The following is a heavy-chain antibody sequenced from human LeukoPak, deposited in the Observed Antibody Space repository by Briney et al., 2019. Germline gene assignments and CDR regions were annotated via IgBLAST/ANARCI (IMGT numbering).Heavy chain of an antibody. J-gene: IGHJ6*02. D-gene: IGHD2/OR15-2a*01. CDR2: IDPSGGST. Sequence: ASVKVSCKASGYTFTTYYMHWVREAPGQGLEWMGIIDPSGGSTTYAQRLRGGVTMTRDTSTTTVYMELSSLRSEDTAMYYCARSIAGSMSTAYYSMDVWGLGTTVTVSS. V-gene: IGHV1-46*01. CDR1: GYTFTTYY. CDR3: ARSIAGSMSTAYYSMDV.